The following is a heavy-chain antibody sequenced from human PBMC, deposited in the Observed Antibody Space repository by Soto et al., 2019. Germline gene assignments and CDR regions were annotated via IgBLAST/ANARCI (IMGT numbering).Heavy chain of an antibody. V-gene: IGHV4-30-2*01. CDR1: GGSISSGGYS. D-gene: IGHD3-22*01. CDR2: IYHSGNT. J-gene: IGHJ5*02. Sequence: QLQLQESGSGLVKPSQTLSLTCAVSGGSISSGGYSWSWVRQPPGKGLEWIGYIYHSGNTYYNPYLKSRVTISVGRSKKQFSLKLSSVTAADTAVYYCARCCYYDSSGYYYPNWFDPWGQGTLVTVSS. CDR3: ARCCYYDSSGYYYPNWFDP.